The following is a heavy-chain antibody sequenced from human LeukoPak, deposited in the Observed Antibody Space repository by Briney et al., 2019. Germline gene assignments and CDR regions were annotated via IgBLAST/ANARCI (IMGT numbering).Heavy chain of an antibody. CDR2: SYTSGST. Sequence: SETLFLTCSVSGDSISSGNNYWSWSRQPAGKGLEWIGRSYTSGSTNYNPSLKSRVTISVDTSKNQFSLKLSSVTAADTAVYYCARDFRGIEWSYYYYMDVWGKGTTVTVSS. D-gene: IGHD3-3*01. V-gene: IGHV4-61*02. J-gene: IGHJ6*03. CDR1: GDSISSGNNY. CDR3: ARDFRGIEWSYYYYMDV.